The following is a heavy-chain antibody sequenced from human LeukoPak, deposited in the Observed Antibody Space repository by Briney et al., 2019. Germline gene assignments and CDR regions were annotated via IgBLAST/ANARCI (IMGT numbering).Heavy chain of an antibody. CDR3: AKGPKLGDGYHCDY. Sequence: PGGSLRLSCAASGFTFNNYALSWVRQAPGKGPEWVSTISGSGGNTYYADSVKGRFTISRDISKNTLYLQMNSLRVEDTAVYYCAKGPKLGDGYHCDYWGQGTLVTVSS. V-gene: IGHV3-23*01. J-gene: IGHJ4*02. CDR2: ISGSGGNT. D-gene: IGHD5-24*01. CDR1: GFTFNNYA.